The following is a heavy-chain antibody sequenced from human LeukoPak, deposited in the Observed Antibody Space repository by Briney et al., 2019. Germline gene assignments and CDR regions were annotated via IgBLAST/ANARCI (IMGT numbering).Heavy chain of an antibody. J-gene: IGHJ4*02. CDR2: ISTSSHYI. Sequence: GGSLRLSCAASGDYWMSWVRQAPGEGLGWVSSISTSSHYIYYADSVKGQFTISRDNAKNSLYLQMNSLRVEDTAVYYCARDRSTEFDYWGQGTLVTVSS. CDR3: ARDRSTEFDY. V-gene: IGHV3-21*01. D-gene: IGHD2-2*01. CDR1: GDYW.